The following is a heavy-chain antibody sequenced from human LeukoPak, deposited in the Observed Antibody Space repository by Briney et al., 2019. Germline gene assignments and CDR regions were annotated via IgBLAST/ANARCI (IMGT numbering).Heavy chain of an antibody. CDR1: GFTFSSYG. CDR2: ISYDGSNK. Sequence: GRSLRLSCAASGFTFSSYGMHWVRQAPGKGLEWVAVISYDGSNKYYADSVKGRFTISRDNSKNTLYLQMNSLRAEDTAVYYCAKDGGQWIQLWSAPSWFDPWGQGTLVTVSS. J-gene: IGHJ5*02. CDR3: AKDGGQWIQLWSAPSWFDP. D-gene: IGHD5-18*01. V-gene: IGHV3-30*18.